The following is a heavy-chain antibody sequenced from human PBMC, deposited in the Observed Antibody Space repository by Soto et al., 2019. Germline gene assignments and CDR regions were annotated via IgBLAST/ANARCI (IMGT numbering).Heavy chain of an antibody. V-gene: IGHV3-30*03. CDR2: ISHDGSKT. CDR3: ATPQDYDGCLDS. D-gene: IGHD3-22*01. J-gene: IGHJ4*02. Sequence: GGSLRLSCAASGFTFNSYGIHWVRQAPGKGLEWVAVISHDGSKTNYADSVKGRVTISRDNSKDTVYLQMNSLRAEDTAVYYCATPQDYDGCLDSWGQGTLVTVSS. CDR1: GFTFNSYG.